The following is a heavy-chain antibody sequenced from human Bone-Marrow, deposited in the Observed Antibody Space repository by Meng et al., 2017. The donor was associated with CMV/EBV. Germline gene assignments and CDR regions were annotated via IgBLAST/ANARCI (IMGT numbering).Heavy chain of an antibody. V-gene: IGHV1-18*01. D-gene: IGHD2-2*01. CDR3: ARVCSSTSCYPYSYYGMVV. CDR2: INADNGDT. CDR1: GYIFNTYG. Sequence: ASVKVSCKASGYIFNTYGISWVRQAPGQGLEWRGWINADNGDTNYAQKFQGRVNMTTDTSTGTAYMELRNLGSADTAVSFCARVCSSTSCYPYSYYGMVVWGQGTTVTVSS. J-gene: IGHJ6*02.